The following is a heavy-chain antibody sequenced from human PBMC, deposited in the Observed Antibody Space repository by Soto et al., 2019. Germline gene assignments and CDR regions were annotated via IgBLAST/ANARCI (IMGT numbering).Heavy chain of an antibody. V-gene: IGHV3-30*18. CDR1: GFTFSSYG. J-gene: IGHJ4*02. CDR2: ISYDGSNK. Sequence: QVQLVESGGGVVQPGRSLRLSCAASGFTFSSYGMHWVRQAPGKGLEWVAVISYDGSNKYYADSVKGRFTISSDNSKKTLYLQMRGLRAEDTAVYYCAKDPMPGIAVAGTGGIDYWGQGTLVTVSS. CDR3: AKDPMPGIAVAGTGGIDY. D-gene: IGHD6-19*01.